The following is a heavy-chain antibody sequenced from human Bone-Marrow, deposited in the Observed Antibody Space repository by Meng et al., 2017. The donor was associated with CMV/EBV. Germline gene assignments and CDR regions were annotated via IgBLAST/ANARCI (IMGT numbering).Heavy chain of an antibody. V-gene: IGHV3-53*01. CDR2: IYSGGST. J-gene: IGHJ5*02. D-gene: IGHD3-22*01. Sequence: GGSLRLSCVASGFAVSSNYMSWVRQAPGKGLEWVSVIYSGGSTYYADSVKGRFTISRDNSKSTLFLQMNSLRAEDTAVYYCAKGPHRLDSSGYSGGSCGKGTLVPVSS. CDR1: GFAVSSNY. CDR3: AKGPHRLDSSGYSGGS.